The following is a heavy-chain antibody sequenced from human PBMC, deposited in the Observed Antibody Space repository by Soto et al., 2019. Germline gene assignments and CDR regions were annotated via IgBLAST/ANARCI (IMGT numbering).Heavy chain of an antibody. D-gene: IGHD3-22*01. J-gene: IGHJ4*02. V-gene: IGHV4-59*01. CDR1: GGSISSYY. CDR3: ASYSHYDSSGYYSYFDY. Sequence: SETLSLTCTVSGGSISSYYWSWIRQPPGKGLEWIGYIYYSGSTNYNPSLKSRVTISVDTSKNQFSLKLSSVTAADTAVYYCASYSHYDSSGYYSYFDYWGQGTLVTVSS. CDR2: IYYSGST.